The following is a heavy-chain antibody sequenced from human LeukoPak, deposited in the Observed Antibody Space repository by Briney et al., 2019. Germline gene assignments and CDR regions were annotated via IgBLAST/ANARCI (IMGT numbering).Heavy chain of an antibody. CDR2: IYYSGST. CDR1: GGSISSSSYY. CDR3: ASNIIAAAGSYYYYYYMDV. J-gene: IGHJ6*03. Sequence: ASETLSLTCTVSGGSISSSSYYWGWIRQPPEKGLEWIRSIYYSGSTYYNPSLKSRVTISVDTSKNQFSLKLSSVTAADTAVYYCASNIIAAAGSYYYYYYMDVWGKGTTVTVSS. D-gene: IGHD6-13*01. V-gene: IGHV4-39*01.